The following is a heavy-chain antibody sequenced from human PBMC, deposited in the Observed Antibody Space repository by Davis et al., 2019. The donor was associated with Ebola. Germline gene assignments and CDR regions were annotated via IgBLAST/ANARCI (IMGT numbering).Heavy chain of an antibody. J-gene: IGHJ4*02. D-gene: IGHD5-18*01. Sequence: GESLKISCAASGFTFNNYGMNWVRQAPGKGLEWVAFIRYDGSNKYYADSVKGRFTISRDNSKNTLYLQMNSLRAEDTAVYYCAKCPEGGYSYGKGDYWGQGTLVTVSS. CDR1: GFTFNNYG. CDR2: IRYDGSNK. V-gene: IGHV3-30*02. CDR3: AKCPEGGYSYGKGDY.